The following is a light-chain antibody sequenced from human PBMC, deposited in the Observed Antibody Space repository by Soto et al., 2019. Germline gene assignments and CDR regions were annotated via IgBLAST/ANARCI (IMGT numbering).Light chain of an antibody. CDR3: QQYKYYST. CDR1: QSISVF. J-gene: IGKJ2*01. Sequence: DIQMTQSPSTLAASVGDRVTITCRASQSISVFLAWYQQKPGRAPKLLIHTTSTLGSGVPSRFSGSGSETEFTLTISSLQHDDFATYYWQQYKYYSTFGQGTKLEIK. CDR2: TTS. V-gene: IGKV1-5*03.